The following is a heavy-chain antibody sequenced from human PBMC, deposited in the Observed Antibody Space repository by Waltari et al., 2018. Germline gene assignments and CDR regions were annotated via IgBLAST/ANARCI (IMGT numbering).Heavy chain of an antibody. Sequence: QVQLVQSGAEVKKPGASVKVSCKVSGYTLTELSMHWVRQAPGKGLEWMGGFDPEAVETIYAQKFQGSGTMTEDTTTDTAYMELRSLRSDDTAVYYCATDTGGYYYYRMDVWGQGTTVTVSS. CDR1: GYTLTELS. V-gene: IGHV1-24*01. D-gene: IGHD3-10*01. CDR2: FDPEAVET. CDR3: ATDTGGYYYYRMDV. J-gene: IGHJ6*02.